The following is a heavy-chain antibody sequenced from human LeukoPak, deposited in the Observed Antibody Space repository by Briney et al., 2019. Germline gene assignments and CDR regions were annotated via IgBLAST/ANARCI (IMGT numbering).Heavy chain of an antibody. V-gene: IGHV4-34*01. CDR2: INHSGSA. J-gene: IGHJ6*03. CDR1: GGSFSGYY. CDR3: ARVRRYYYDSSGYHLYYYYYMDV. D-gene: IGHD3-22*01. Sequence: SETLSLTCAVYGGSFSGYYWSWIRQPPGKGLEWIGEINHSGSANYNPSLKSRVTISVDTSKNQFSLKLSSVTAADTAVYYCARVRRYYYDSSGYHLYYYYYMDVWGKGTTVTVSS.